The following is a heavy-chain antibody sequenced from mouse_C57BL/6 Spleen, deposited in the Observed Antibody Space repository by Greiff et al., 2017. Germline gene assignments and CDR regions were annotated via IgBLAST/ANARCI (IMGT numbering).Heavy chain of an antibody. CDR2: INPNNGGT. D-gene: IGHD4-1*01. Sequence: VQLKESGPELVKPGASVKMSCKASGYTFTDYNMHWVKQSHGKSLEWIGYINPNNGGTSYNQKFKGKATLTVNKSSSTAYMELRSLTSEDSAVYYCARSDWDVDWFAYWGQGTLVTVSA. J-gene: IGHJ3*01. V-gene: IGHV1-22*01. CDR1: GYTFTDYN. CDR3: ARSDWDVDWFAY.